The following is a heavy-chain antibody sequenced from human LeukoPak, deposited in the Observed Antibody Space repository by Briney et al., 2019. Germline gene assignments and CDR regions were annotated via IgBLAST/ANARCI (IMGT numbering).Heavy chain of an antibody. CDR3: ARQGPTWPFDY. CDR1: GDSVSSNSAA. D-gene: IGHD5-24*01. J-gene: IGHJ4*02. CDR2: TYYRSKWYN. Sequence: SQTLSLTCAISGDSVSSNSAAWNWLRQSPSRGLEWLGRTYYRSKWYNEYTVSVKSRISINPDTSKNQFSLQLNSVTPEDTAVYYCARQGPTWPFDYWGQGTLVTVSS. V-gene: IGHV6-1*01.